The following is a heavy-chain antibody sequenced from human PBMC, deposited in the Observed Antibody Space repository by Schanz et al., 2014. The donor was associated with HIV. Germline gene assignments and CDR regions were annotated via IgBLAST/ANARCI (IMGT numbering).Heavy chain of an antibody. Sequence: QVQLVQSGAEVKKTGSSVKVSCKASGGTFSSNAITWVRQAPGQGLEGIGHFNEMLRKINSAQKFQGRVSMTADPSTNTAYMEMRGLRFEDTAVYYCASGRRSGIGWRMDVWGQGTTASVSS. J-gene: IGHJ6*02. CDR1: GGTFSSNA. V-gene: IGHV1-69*09. CDR3: ASGRRSGIGWRMDV. D-gene: IGHD6-19*01. CDR2: FNEMLRKI.